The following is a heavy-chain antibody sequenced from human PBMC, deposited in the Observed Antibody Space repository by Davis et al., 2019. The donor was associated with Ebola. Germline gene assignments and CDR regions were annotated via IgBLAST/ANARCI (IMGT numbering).Heavy chain of an antibody. D-gene: IGHD3-22*01. CDR3: ARGRSYNESSFDY. CDR1: GGSISSGSYS. V-gene: IGHV4-30-2*01. CDR2: IHHSGST. J-gene: IGHJ4*02. Sequence: MPSETLSLTCVVSGGSISSGSYSWTWIRQPPGKGLEWIGDIHHSGSTHYNPSLKSRVTVLVDKSKNQFSLKLSSVTAADTAVYYCARGRSYNESSFDYWGQGTLVTVSS.